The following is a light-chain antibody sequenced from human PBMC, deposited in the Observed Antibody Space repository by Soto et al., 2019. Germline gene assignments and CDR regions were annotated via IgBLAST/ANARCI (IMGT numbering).Light chain of an antibody. CDR1: SSDVGRYNY. V-gene: IGLV2-11*01. CDR3: CSYADNYVV. J-gene: IGLJ2*01. Sequence: QSALTQPRSVSGSPGQSVTISCTGTSSDVGRYNYVSWYQQHPGKAPKIMIYDVTERPSGVPDRFSGSKSGNTASLTISGLQADDEADYYCCSYADNYVVFGGGTKVTVL. CDR2: DVT.